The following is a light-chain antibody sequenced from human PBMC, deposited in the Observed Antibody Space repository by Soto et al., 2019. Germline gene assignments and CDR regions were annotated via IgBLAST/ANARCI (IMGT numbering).Light chain of an antibody. CDR1: QTVSSNY. V-gene: IGKV3-20*01. CDR3: QPDGTSPLS. J-gene: IGKJ4*01. CDR2: SAA. Sequence: EIVLTQSPGTLSLSPGERATLSCRASQTVSSNYLACYQQKPVQAPRRLIYSAATRATGIPDRFSVSGSGTDFTLTNSRLEPEDFAVYYGQPDGTSPLSFGGGTKV.